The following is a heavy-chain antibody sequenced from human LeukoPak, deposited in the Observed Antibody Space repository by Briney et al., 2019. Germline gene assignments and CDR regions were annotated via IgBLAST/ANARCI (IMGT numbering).Heavy chain of an antibody. CDR1: GYNFVRYG. V-gene: IGHV1-18*01. D-gene: IGHD6-6*01. CDR3: ARTTDSSSLDY. J-gene: IGHJ4*02. Sequence: ASVKVSCRASGYNFVRYGISWVRQAPGQGLEWVGWISGSNGNTNYAQKLQGRVTMTTDTSTSTAYMELRSLRSDDTAVYYCARTTDSSSLDYWGQGTLVTVSS. CDR2: ISGSNGNT.